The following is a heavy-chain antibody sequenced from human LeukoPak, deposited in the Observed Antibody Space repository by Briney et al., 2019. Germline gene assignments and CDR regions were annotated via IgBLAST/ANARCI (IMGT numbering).Heavy chain of an antibody. CDR1: GFTFGNYA. J-gene: IGHJ3*02. Sequence: GGSLRLSCAASGFTFGNYAIHWVRQAPDKGLEWVAVISYDGSNKYYANSVKGRFVISRDNSKNTLYLQMNSLRAEDTAVYYCARGLLGYCSGGSCQNDAFDIWGQGTMVTVSS. D-gene: IGHD2-15*01. CDR3: ARGLLGYCSGGSCQNDAFDI. V-gene: IGHV3-30*09. CDR2: ISYDGSNK.